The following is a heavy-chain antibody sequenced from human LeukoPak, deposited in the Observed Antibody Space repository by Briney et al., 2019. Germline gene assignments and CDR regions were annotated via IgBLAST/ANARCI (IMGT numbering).Heavy chain of an antibody. V-gene: IGHV4-59*01. CDR3: ARESPTRYSSSWYGQGIFDY. CDR1: GGSMRSYY. D-gene: IGHD6-13*01. J-gene: IGHJ4*02. CDR2: IYYSGTT. Sequence: SETLSLTCTVSGGSMRSYYWSLIRQPPGKGLELIGYIYYSGTTKYNPSLKSRVTISVNTSKNQFSLKLNSLTAADTAVYYCARESPTRYSSSWYGQGIFDYWGQGTLVTVSS.